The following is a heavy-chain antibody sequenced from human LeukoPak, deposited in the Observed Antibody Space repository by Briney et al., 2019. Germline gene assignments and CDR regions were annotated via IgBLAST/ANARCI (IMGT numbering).Heavy chain of an antibody. Sequence: PSETLSLTCTVSGYSMRSYYWSWLRQPPGKGLEWIAYFSHSGTTNYNPSLKSRVIISVDTSNHQFSLTLRSVTAADTAVYYCARHLDYDSGGYFYPYFDDWGQGTLVTVSS. CDR3: ARHLDYDSGGYFYPYFDD. J-gene: IGHJ4*02. D-gene: IGHD3-22*01. V-gene: IGHV4-59*08. CDR1: GYSMRSYY. CDR2: FSHSGTT.